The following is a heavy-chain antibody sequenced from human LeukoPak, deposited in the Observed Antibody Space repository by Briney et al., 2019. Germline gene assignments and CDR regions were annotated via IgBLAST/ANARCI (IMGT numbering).Heavy chain of an antibody. V-gene: IGHV3-33*01. CDR3: ARGDYYGSGSYYKGFDY. J-gene: IGHJ4*02. D-gene: IGHD3-10*01. CDR1: GFTFSSYG. Sequence: GGSLRLSRAASGFTFSSYGMHWVRQAPGKGLEWVAVIWYDGSNKYYADSVKGRFTISRDNSKNTLYLQMNSLRAEDTAVYYCARGDYYGSGSYYKGFDYWGQGTLVTVSS. CDR2: IWYDGSNK.